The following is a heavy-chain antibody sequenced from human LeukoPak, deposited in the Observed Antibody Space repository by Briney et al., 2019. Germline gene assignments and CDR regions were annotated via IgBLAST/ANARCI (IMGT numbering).Heavy chain of an antibody. CDR3: ARLYYYGSGPNDY. V-gene: IGHV3-7*01. Sequence: PGGSLRLSCAASGFTFSSYWMSWVRQAPGKGLEWVANIKQDGSEKYYVDSVKGRFTISRDNAKNSLYLQMNSLRAEDTAVYYCARLYYYGSGPNDYWGQGTLVTVSS. J-gene: IGHJ4*02. D-gene: IGHD3-10*01. CDR1: GFTFSSYW. CDR2: IKQDGSEK.